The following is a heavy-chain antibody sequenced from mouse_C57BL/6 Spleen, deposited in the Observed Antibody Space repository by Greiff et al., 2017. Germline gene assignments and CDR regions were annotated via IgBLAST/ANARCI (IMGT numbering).Heavy chain of an antibody. V-gene: IGHV1-15*01. Sequence: QVQLQQSGAELVRPGASVTLSCKASGYTFTDYEMHWVKQTPVHGLEWIGAIDPETGGTAYNQKFKGKAILTADKSSSTAYMELRSLTSEDSAVYYCTRSGLLLYYFDYWGQGTTLTVSS. CDR2: IDPETGGT. D-gene: IGHD2-10*01. J-gene: IGHJ2*01. CDR3: TRSGLLLYYFDY. CDR1: GYTFTDYE.